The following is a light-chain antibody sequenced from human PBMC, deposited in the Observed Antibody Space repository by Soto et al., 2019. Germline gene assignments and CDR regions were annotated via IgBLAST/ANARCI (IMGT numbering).Light chain of an antibody. V-gene: IGLV2-14*01. J-gene: IGLJ3*02. CDR3: SSYTSSYTWV. Sequence: QSALTQPASVSGSPGQSITISCTGTSSDVGGYNYVSWYQHHPGKAPKLMISEVSNRPSGVSSRFSGSKSGNTASLTISGLQAEDVADYYCSSYTSSYTWVFGGGTKLTVL. CDR1: SSDVGGYNY. CDR2: EVS.